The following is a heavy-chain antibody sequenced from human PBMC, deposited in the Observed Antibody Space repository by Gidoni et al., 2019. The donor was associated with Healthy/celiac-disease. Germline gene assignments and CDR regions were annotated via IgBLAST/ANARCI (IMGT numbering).Heavy chain of an antibody. D-gene: IGHD3-16*02. J-gene: IGHJ6*02. CDR1: GFPFGDYA. CDR2: IRSKAYGGTT. CDR3: TRVNHDYVWGSYRPYYYYGMDV. V-gene: IGHV3-49*04. Sequence: EVQLVESGGGLVQPGRSLRLSCTASGFPFGDYAMSWVRQAPGKGLEWVGFIRSKAYGGTTEYAASVKGRFTISRDDSKSIAYLQMNSLKTEDTAVYYCTRVNHDYVWGSYRPYYYYGMDVWGQGTTVTVSS.